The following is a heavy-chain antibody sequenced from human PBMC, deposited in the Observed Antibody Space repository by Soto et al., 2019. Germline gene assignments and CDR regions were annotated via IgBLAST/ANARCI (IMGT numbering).Heavy chain of an antibody. Sequence: XVKVSCKASGGTFSSYAISWVRQAPGQGLEWMGGIIPIFGTANYAQKFQGRVTITADESTSTAYMELSSLRSEDTAVYYCARGYSSTICYWFSCYYYVMDVCGQGTTVTGSS. CDR3: ARGYSSTICYWFSCYYYVMDV. J-gene: IGHJ6*02. CDR1: GGTFSSYA. CDR2: IIPIFGTA. D-gene: IGHD2-2*01. V-gene: IGHV1-69*13.